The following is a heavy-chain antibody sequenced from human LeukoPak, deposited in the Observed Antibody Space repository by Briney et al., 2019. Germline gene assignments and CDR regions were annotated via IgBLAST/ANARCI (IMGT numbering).Heavy chain of an antibody. Sequence: ASVKVSCKASGYTFTGYYMHWVRQAPGQGLEWMGWINPNSGGTNYAQKFQGRVTMTRDTSISTACMELSRLRSDDTAVYYCARDSDAAYNWNYSPSGYWGQGTLVTVSS. D-gene: IGHD1-7*01. CDR1: GYTFTGYY. CDR2: INPNSGGT. CDR3: ARDSDAAYNWNYSPSGY. V-gene: IGHV1-2*02. J-gene: IGHJ4*02.